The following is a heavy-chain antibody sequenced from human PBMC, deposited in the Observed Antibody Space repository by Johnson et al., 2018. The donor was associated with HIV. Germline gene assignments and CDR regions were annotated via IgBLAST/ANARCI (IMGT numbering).Heavy chain of an antibody. V-gene: IGHV3-30*14. CDR1: GFTFSSYA. CDR3: ARVPRIEQQLVHAFDI. Sequence: QEQLVESGGGVVQPGRSLRLSCAATGFTFSSYAMHWVRQAPGKGLEWVAVISYDGSNKYYADSVKGLFTISRDNSKNTLYLQMNSLRAEDTAVYYCARVPRIEQQLVHAFDIWGQGTMVTVSS. J-gene: IGHJ3*02. CDR2: ISYDGSNK. D-gene: IGHD6-13*01.